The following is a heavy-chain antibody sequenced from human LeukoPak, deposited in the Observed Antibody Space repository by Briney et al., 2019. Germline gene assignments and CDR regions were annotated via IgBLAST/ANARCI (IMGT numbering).Heavy chain of an antibody. CDR2: IRQDESER. V-gene: IGHV3-7*01. CDR1: GFSFSSYW. CDR3: ARLSAYYYGSYFYYYMDV. J-gene: IGHJ6*03. D-gene: IGHD3-10*01. Sequence: PGGSLRLSCEGSGFSFSSYWMTWVRQLPGKGPEWVANIRQDESERYFAESVKGRFTISRDNAKKLVYLHMSSMRAEYTALYYCARLSAYYYGSYFYYYMDVWGKGTTVTVSS.